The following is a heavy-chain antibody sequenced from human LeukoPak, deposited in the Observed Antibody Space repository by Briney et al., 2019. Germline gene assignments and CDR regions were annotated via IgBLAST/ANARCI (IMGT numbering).Heavy chain of an antibody. J-gene: IGHJ4*02. V-gene: IGHV3-30*04. Sequence: GGSLRLSCAASGFTFSSYAMHWVRQAPGKGLEWVAVISYDGSNKYYADSVKGRFTISRDNSKNTLYLQMNSLRAEDTAVYYCARNRYYGSGGQLDYWGQGTLVTVSS. CDR2: ISYDGSNK. CDR1: GFTFSSYA. D-gene: IGHD3-10*01. CDR3: ARNRYYGSGGQLDY.